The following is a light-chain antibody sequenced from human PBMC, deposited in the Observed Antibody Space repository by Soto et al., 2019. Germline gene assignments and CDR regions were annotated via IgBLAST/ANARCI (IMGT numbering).Light chain of an antibody. J-gene: IGLJ2*01. CDR1: SSDLDDYNR. CDR2: EVT. Sequence: QSALTQPPSVSGSPGQSVTISCTGTSSDLDDYNRVSRYQQPPGTAPKVIIYEVTNRPSGVPGRFSGSKSGNTASLTISGLQAEDEADYYCSLYTSSSTLVFGGGTQLTVL. V-gene: IGLV2-18*01. CDR3: SLYTSSSTLV.